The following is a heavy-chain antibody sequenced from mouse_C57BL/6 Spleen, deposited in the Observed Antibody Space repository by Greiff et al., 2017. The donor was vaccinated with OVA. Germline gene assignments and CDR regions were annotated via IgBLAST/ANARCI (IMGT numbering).Heavy chain of an antibody. J-gene: IGHJ2*01. CDR2: IYPSDSET. CDR1: GYTFTSYW. D-gene: IGHD2-4*01. Sequence: VQLQQPGAELVRPGSSVKLSCKASGYTFTSYWMDWVKQRPGQGLEWIGNIYPSDSETHYNQKFKDKATLTVDKSSSTAYMQLSSLTSEDSAVYYCARGDYGLYFDYWGQGTTLTVSS. V-gene: IGHV1-61*01. CDR3: ARGDYGLYFDY.